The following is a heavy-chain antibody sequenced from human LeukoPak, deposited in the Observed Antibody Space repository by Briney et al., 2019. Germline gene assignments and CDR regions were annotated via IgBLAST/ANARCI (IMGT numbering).Heavy chain of an antibody. CDR2: IRGDGDFT. Sequence: GGSLRLSCAASGFTFSNYAMTWVRQAPGKGLEWVSAIRGDGDFTYYADSVRGRFIISRDNSKNTLSLQLNSLRAEDTAVYYCAKGTSSSCYSAPNYWGQGTLVTVSS. V-gene: IGHV3-23*01. CDR3: AKGTSSSCYSAPNY. J-gene: IGHJ4*02. D-gene: IGHD2-15*01. CDR1: GFTFSNYA.